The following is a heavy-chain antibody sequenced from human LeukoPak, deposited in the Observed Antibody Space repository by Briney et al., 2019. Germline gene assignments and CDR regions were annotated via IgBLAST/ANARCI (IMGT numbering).Heavy chain of an antibody. V-gene: IGHV3-30*02. D-gene: IGHD6-19*01. CDR1: GFTFSSYG. Sequence: GGSLRLSCAASGFTFSSYGMHWVRQAPGKGLEWVAFIRYDGSNKYYADSVKGRFTISRDNAKNSLYLQMNSLRAEDTAVYYCARYSSGWYEGVFDYWGQGTLVTVSS. CDR2: IRYDGSNK. J-gene: IGHJ4*02. CDR3: ARYSSGWYEGVFDY.